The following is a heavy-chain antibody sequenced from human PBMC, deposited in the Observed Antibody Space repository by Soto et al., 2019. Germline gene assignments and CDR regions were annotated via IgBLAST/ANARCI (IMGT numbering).Heavy chain of an antibody. CDR1: GGSISSSNW. D-gene: IGHD6-19*01. V-gene: IGHV4-4*02. CDR3: ARVRADSIGWTYYSYGMDV. J-gene: IGHJ6*02. CDR2: IYHRGST. Sequence: QVQLQESGPGLVKPSGTLSLTCAVSGGSISSSNWWSWVRQPPWKGLEWLGAIYHRGSTNYNPSLKSRVTISVDTAKNQFSLKRSSVTAADTAVYYCARVRADSIGWTYYSYGMDVWGQGTTVTVSS.